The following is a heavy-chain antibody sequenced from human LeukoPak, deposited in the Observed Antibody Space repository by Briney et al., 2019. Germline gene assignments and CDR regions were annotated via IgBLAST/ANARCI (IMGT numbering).Heavy chain of an antibody. V-gene: IGHV3-48*02. CDR3: ARDLSGRYAFDI. CDR1: GFTFSRYS. D-gene: IGHD3-10*01. Sequence: PGWSVSLSCAASGFTFSRYSMICVGLDPGTGREGVSYISSSNSTIYYADSVKGRFTISRDNAKNSLYLQMNSLRDEDTAVYYCARDLSGRYAFDIWGQGTMVSVSS. CDR2: ISSSNSTI. J-gene: IGHJ3*02.